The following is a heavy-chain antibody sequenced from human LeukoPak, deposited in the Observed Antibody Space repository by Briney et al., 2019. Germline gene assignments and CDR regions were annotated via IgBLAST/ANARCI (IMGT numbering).Heavy chain of an antibody. J-gene: IGHJ6*02. V-gene: IGHV3-48*04. CDR1: GFPFIDYS. CDR3: ARGRYYGMDV. Sequence: GGSLRLSCTASGFPFIDYSMNWVRQAPGKGLEWISYIGISSGNTKYADSVKGRFTISADNAKNTLYLQMNSLRAEDTAVYYCARGRYYGMDVWGQGTTVTVSS. CDR2: IGISSGNT.